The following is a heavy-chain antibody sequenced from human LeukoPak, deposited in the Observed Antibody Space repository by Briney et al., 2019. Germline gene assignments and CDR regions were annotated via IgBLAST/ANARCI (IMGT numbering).Heavy chain of an antibody. Sequence: SETLSLTCTISGGSIGSYFWNWIRQSPGKGLQWIGYINYSGSTNYNPSLESRVSISVDTSKNQVSLRLRSVTAADTAVYYCARAYYDSSGYYSDYWGQGTLVTVSS. J-gene: IGHJ4*02. D-gene: IGHD3-22*01. CDR3: ARAYYDSSGYYSDY. CDR2: INYSGST. CDR1: GGSIGSYF. V-gene: IGHV4-59*12.